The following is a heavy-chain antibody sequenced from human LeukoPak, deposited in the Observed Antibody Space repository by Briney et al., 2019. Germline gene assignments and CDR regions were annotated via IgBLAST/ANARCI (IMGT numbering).Heavy chain of an antibody. CDR1: GFTFADHA. D-gene: IGHD5-18*01. CDR2: IRSKAYRGTT. CDR3: TRGLIQLWIHNGMDV. J-gene: IGHJ6*02. V-gene: IGHV3-49*04. Sequence: GRSLRLSCTASGFTFADHAMSWVRQAPGKGLEWVGFIRSKAYRGTTEYAASVKGRFTISRDDSKSIAYLQMNSLETEDTALYYCTRGLIQLWIHNGMDVWGQGTTVTVSS.